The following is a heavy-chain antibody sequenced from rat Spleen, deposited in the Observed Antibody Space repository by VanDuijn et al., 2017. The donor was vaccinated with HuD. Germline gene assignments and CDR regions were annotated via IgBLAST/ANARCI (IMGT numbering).Heavy chain of an antibody. CDR2: ISYDGGST. J-gene: IGHJ1*01. CDR1: GFTFSDYY. Sequence: EVQLVESGGGLVQPGRSLKLSCAASGFTFSDYYMAWVRQAPTKGLEWVASISYDGGSTYYRDTVKGRFTISRENAKSTLYLQMDSLRSEDTATYYCARPFGYNGYWYFDFWGPGTIVTVSS. CDR3: ARPFGYNGYWYFDF. V-gene: IGHV5-20*01. D-gene: IGHD1-9*01.